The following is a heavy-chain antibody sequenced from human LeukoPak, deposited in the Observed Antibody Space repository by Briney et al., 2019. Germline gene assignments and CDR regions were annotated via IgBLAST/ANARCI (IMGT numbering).Heavy chain of an antibody. CDR3: ARDTGDFWSGYYFY. D-gene: IGHD3-3*01. CDR1: GYTFTSYG. V-gene: IGHV1-18*01. CDR2: ISAYNGNT. Sequence: GASVKVSCKASGYTFTSYGISWVRQAPGQGLEWMGWISAYNGNTNYAQKLQGRVTMTTGTSTSTAYMELRSLRSDDTAVYYCARDTGDFWSGYYFYWGQGTLVTVSS. J-gene: IGHJ4*02.